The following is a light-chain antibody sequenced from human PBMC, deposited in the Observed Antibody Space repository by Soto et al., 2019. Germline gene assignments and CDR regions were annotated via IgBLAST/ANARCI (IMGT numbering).Light chain of an antibody. Sequence: DIQMTQSPSSLSASVGDSVSITCRTSQTINNYLNWYQQKPGKAPKLLIYVASTLQGGVPSRFSGSGSGTEFSLTISSLQPEDCATYYCQQSNSPLFTFGPGTKVDVK. CDR2: VAS. CDR1: QTINNY. J-gene: IGKJ3*01. CDR3: QQSNSPLFT. V-gene: IGKV1-39*01.